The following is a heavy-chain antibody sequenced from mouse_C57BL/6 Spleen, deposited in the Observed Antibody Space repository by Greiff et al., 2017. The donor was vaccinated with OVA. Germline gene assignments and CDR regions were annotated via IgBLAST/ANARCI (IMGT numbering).Heavy chain of an antibody. V-gene: IGHV1-80*01. Sequence: QVQLKESGAELVKPGASVKISCKASGYAFSSYWMNWVKQRPGKGLEWIGQIYPGDGDTNYNGKFKGKATLTADKSSSTAYMQLSSLTSEDSAVYFCARNLHYYGSSYNWYFDVWGTGTTVTVSS. CDR1: GYAFSSYW. J-gene: IGHJ1*03. CDR2: IYPGDGDT. CDR3: ARNLHYYGSSYNWYFDV. D-gene: IGHD1-1*01.